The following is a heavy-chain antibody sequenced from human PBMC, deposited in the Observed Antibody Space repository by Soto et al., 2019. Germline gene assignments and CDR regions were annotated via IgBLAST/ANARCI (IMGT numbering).Heavy chain of an antibody. CDR3: ARDTVHSESKAGSRFDP. CDR1: GYTFTAYG. V-gene: IGHV1-18*01. Sequence: ASVKVSCKASGYTFTAYGISWVRQAPGQGLEWVGWISSSNGNTNYARKLQDRVTMTTDTSTDTAYMELRTLTSDDTAVYYCARDTVHSESKAGSRFDPWGQGTLVTVSS. CDR2: ISSSNGNT. J-gene: IGHJ5*02. D-gene: IGHD1-1*01.